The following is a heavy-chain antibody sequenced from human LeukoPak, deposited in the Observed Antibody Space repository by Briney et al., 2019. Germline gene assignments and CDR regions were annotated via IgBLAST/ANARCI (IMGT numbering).Heavy chain of an antibody. V-gene: IGHV1-18*01. CDR2: ISAYNGIT. Sequence: ASVKVSCKASGYTFTSYDISWVRQAPGQGLEWMGWISAYNGITNYAQKLQGRVTMTTDTSTSTAYMELRSLRSDDTAVYYCARVGVGWLAPFNYYYGMDVWGQGTTVTLSS. CDR3: ARVGVGWLAPFNYYYGMDV. J-gene: IGHJ6*02. CDR1: GYTFTSYD. D-gene: IGHD6-19*01.